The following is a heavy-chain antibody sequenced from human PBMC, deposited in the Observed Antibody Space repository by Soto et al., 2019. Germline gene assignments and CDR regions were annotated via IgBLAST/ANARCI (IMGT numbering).Heavy chain of an antibody. CDR3: AKVGDSSGYYSYDAFDI. Sequence: GGSLRLSCAASGFTYSSYGMHWVRQAPGKGLEWVAVISYDGSNKYYADSVKGRFTISRDNSKNTLYLQMNSLRAEDTAVYYCAKVGDSSGYYSYDAFDIWGQGTMVTVSS. V-gene: IGHV3-30*18. J-gene: IGHJ3*02. CDR2: ISYDGSNK. D-gene: IGHD3-22*01. CDR1: GFTYSSYG.